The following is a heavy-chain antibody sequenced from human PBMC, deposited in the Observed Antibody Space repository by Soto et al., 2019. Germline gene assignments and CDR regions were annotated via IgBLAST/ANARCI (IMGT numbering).Heavy chain of an antibody. CDR2: ISGSGGST. CDR1: GFTFSSYA. J-gene: IGHJ6*02. Sequence: GGSLRLSCAASGFTFSSYAMSWVRQGPGKGLERVSAISGSGGSTYYADSVKGRFTISRDNSKNTLYLQMNSLRAEDTAVYYCARGYYDFWSGYGPWYYYGMGVWGQGTTVTVSS. D-gene: IGHD3-3*01. V-gene: IGHV3-23*01. CDR3: ARGYYDFWSGYGPWYYYGMGV.